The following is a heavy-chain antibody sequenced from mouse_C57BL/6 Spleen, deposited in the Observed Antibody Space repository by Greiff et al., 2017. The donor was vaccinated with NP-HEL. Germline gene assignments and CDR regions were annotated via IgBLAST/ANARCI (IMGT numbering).Heavy chain of an antibody. CDR1: GYTFTSYW. V-gene: IGHV1-53*01. CDR3: AEGHLLLAMDY. J-gene: IGHJ4*01. D-gene: IGHD1-1*01. CDR2: INPSNGGT. Sequence: QVQLKQSGTELVKPGASVKLSCKASGYTFTSYWMHWVKQRPGQGLEWIGNINPSNGGTNYNEKFKSKATLTVDKSSSTAYMQLSSLTSEDSAVYYCAEGHLLLAMDYWGQGTSVTVSS.